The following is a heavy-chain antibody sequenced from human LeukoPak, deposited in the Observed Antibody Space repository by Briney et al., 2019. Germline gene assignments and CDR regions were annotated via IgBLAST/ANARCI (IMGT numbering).Heavy chain of an antibody. CDR2: ISSSSSTI. V-gene: IGHV3-48*01. CDR1: GFTFSNYS. D-gene: IGHD4-23*01. Sequence: GGSLRLSCAASGFTFSNYSMNWIRQAPGKGLEWFSYISSSSSTIYYADSVKGRFTISRDNAKNSLYLQMNSLRAEDTAVYYCARDLRPGSNSRWGYRGQGTLVTVSS. J-gene: IGHJ4*02. CDR3: ARDLRPGSNSRWGY.